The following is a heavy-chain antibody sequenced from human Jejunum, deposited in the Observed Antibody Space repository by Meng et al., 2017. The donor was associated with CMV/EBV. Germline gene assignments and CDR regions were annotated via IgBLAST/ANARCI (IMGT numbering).Heavy chain of an antibody. Sequence: VRVWQVGAEVKRPGAPGKVSYKASGDTFTSYYIHWVRQAPGQGLEWMGKINPSGVSTSYAQKFQGRVNMTRDTSTSAVYMELSSLKSEDTAVYYCTRGGGGSGGRFDYWGQGTLVTVSS. D-gene: IGHD6-19*01. CDR2: INPSGVST. J-gene: IGHJ4*02. V-gene: IGHV1-46*03. CDR1: GDTFTSYY. CDR3: TRGGGGSGGRFDY.